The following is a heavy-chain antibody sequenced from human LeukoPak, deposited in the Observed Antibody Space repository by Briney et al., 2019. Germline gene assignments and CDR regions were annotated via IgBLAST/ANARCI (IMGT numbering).Heavy chain of an antibody. J-gene: IGHJ4*02. CDR2: VNESGGT. V-gene: IGHV4-34*01. D-gene: IGHD2-2*01. CDR1: IDSFSNYH. CDR3: ARHGPDCSSTSCLDRLPFDY. Sequence: PSETLSLTCAVYIDSFSNYHWNWIRQTPAKGMEWIGEVNESGGTNISPSLRSRVTISVDTSKNQFSLKLSSVTAADTAVYYCARHGPDCSSTSCLDRLPFDYWGQGTLVTVSS.